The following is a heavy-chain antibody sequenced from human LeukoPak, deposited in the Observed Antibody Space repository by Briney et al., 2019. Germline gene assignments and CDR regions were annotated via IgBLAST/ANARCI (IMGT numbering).Heavy chain of an antibody. Sequence: GGSLRLSCAASGFTFSSYSMNWVRQAPGKGLEWVSSISSSSSYIYYADSVKGRFTISRDNAKNSLYLQMNSLRAEDTAVYYCARPRSSTRYYDFWGGYYHYYYYYMDVWGKGTTVTVSS. D-gene: IGHD3-3*01. J-gene: IGHJ6*03. CDR2: ISSSSSYI. V-gene: IGHV3-21*01. CDR3: ARPRSSTRYYDFWGGYYHYYYYYMDV. CDR1: GFTFSSYS.